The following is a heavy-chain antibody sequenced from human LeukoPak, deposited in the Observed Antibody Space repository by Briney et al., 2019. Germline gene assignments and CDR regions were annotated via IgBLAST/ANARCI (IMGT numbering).Heavy chain of an antibody. J-gene: IGHJ4*02. CDR2: ISYDGSNK. V-gene: IGHV3-30-3*01. Sequence: PGRSLRLSCAASGFTFSSYAMHWVRQAPGKGLEWVAVISYDGSNKYYADSVKGRFTISRDNSKNTLYLQMNSLRAEDTAVYYCAREPIAVAGRSPVYWGQGTLVTVSS. CDR3: AREPIAVAGRSPVY. D-gene: IGHD6-19*01. CDR1: GFTFSSYA.